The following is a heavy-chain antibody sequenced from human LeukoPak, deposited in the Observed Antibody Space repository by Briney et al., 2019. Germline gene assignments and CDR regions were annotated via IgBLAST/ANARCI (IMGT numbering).Heavy chain of an antibody. CDR3: ARDGGYSYAQGYFDY. CDR2: ISYDGSNK. J-gene: IGHJ4*02. CDR1: GFTFSSYA. V-gene: IGHV3-30-3*01. D-gene: IGHD5-18*01. Sequence: GGSLRLSCAASGFTFSSYAMHWVRQAPGKGLEGVAVISYDGSNKYYADSVKGRFTISRDNSKNTLYLQMNSLRAEDTAVYYCARDGGYSYAQGYFDYWGQGTLVTVSS.